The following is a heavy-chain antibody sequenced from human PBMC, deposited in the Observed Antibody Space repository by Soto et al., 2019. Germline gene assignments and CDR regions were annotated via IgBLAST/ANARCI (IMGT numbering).Heavy chain of an antibody. CDR2: IKQDGSEK. D-gene: IGHD3-22*01. Sequence: PGGSLRLSCAASGFTFSSYWMSWVRQAPGKGLEWVANIKQDGSEKYYVDSVKGRFTISRDNAKNSLYLQMNSLRAEDTAVYYCARDRGPSNYYDSSGYLDYRGQGTRVTVSS. CDR1: GFTFSSYW. J-gene: IGHJ4*02. CDR3: ARDRGPSNYYDSSGYLDY. V-gene: IGHV3-7*01.